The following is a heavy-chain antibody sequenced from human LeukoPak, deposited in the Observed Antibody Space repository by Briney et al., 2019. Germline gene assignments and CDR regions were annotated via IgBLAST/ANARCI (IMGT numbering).Heavy chain of an antibody. D-gene: IGHD3-10*01. Sequence: SETLSLTCTVSGYSISSGFYWGWIRQPPGKGLEWIGYIYYSGDTNYNPSLQSRVTVSVDTSKNQFSLKLTSVTAADTAVYYCVRGPYGSGISNWFDSWGQGTLVIVSS. V-gene: IGHV4-61*01. J-gene: IGHJ5*01. CDR2: IYYSGDT. CDR1: GYSISSGFY. CDR3: VRGPYGSGISNWFDS.